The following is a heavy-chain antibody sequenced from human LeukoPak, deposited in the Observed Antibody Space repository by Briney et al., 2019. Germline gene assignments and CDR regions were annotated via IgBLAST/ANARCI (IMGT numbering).Heavy chain of an antibody. CDR3: ARDRPYYYGSGSYPNWFDP. Sequence: SQTLSLTCAISGDSVSSNSAAWNWIRQSPSRGLEWLGRTYYRSKWYNDYAVSVKSRITINPDTSKNQFSLQLNSVTPEDTAVYYCARDRPYYYGSGSYPNWFDPWGQGTLVTVSS. CDR1: GDSVSSNSAA. V-gene: IGHV6-1*01. J-gene: IGHJ5*02. CDR2: TYYRSKWYN. D-gene: IGHD3-10*01.